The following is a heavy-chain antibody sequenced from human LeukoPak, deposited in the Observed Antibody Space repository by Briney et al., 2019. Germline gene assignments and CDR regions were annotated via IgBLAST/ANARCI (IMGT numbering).Heavy chain of an antibody. Sequence: SVKVSCKASGGTFSSYAISWVRQAPGQGLEWMGGIIPIFGTANYAQKFQGRVTITADESTSTAYTELSGLRSEDTAVYYCASLYSSSWYPLDYWGQGTLVTVSS. V-gene: IGHV1-69*13. CDR2: IIPIFGTA. J-gene: IGHJ4*02. CDR3: ASLYSSSWYPLDY. D-gene: IGHD6-13*01. CDR1: GGTFSSYA.